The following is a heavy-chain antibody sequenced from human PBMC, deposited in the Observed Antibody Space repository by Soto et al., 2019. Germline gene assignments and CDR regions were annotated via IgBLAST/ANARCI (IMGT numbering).Heavy chain of an antibody. CDR1: GGSISSGGYY. CDR2: IYNSGST. V-gene: IGHV4-31*03. Sequence: SETLSLTCTVSGGSISSGGYYWSWIRQHPGKGLEWIGYIYNSGSTYYNPSLKSRVTISVDTSKNQFSLKLNSVTATDTAVYYCARKSSGWYQWFDPWGQGTLVTVSS. J-gene: IGHJ5*02. CDR3: ARKSSGWYQWFDP. D-gene: IGHD6-19*01.